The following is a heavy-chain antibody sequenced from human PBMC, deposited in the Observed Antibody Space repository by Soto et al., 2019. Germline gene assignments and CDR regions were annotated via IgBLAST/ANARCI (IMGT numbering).Heavy chain of an antibody. V-gene: IGHV1-18*01. CDR1: GYTFSIYG. CDR2: TRPNNGNT. J-gene: IGHJ4*02. CDR3: VRDLDGSGSYYTDY. D-gene: IGHD3-10*01. Sequence: QIQLVQSGAEVKKPGASVKVSCKASGYTFSIYGTNWVRQAPGQGLEWMGWTRPNNGNTKYAQNLQGRVTMTTDTSTSTAYMELRSLRPDDTAVYYCVRDLDGSGSYYTDYWGQGTLVTVSS.